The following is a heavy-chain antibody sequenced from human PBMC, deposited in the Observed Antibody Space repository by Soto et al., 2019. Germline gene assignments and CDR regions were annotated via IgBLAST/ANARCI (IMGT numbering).Heavy chain of an antibody. CDR2: ISGSGGTT. J-gene: IGHJ6*03. V-gene: IGHV3-23*01. CDR1: GLTFSNFGMYA. CDR3: ALRYCSRTSCPPLNKFFYMDV. D-gene: IGHD2-2*01. Sequence: PGGSLRLSCAASGLTFSNFGMYAMSWVRQAPGKGLEWVSGISGSGGTTYYADSVKGRFPISRDNSKRTLDLQMNSLRAEDTAVYYCALRYCSRTSCPPLNKFFYMDVWGKGTTVTVSS.